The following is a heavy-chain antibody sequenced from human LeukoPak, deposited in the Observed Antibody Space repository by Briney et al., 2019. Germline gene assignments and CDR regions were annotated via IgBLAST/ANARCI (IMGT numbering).Heavy chain of an antibody. CDR2: INNSGST. V-gene: IGHV4-34*01. CDR3: ARSQILTGRTFDY. J-gene: IGHJ4*02. D-gene: IGHD3-9*01. CDR1: GGSFSGYY. Sequence: SETLSLTCAVYGGSFSGYYWSWIRQPPGKGLEWIGEINNSGSTNYNPSLKSRVTISVDTSKNQFSLKLSSVTAADTAVYYCARSQILTGRTFDYWGQGTLVTVSS.